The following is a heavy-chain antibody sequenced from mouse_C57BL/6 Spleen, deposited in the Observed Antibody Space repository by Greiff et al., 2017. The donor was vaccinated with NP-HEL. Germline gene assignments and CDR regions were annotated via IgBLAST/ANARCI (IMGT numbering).Heavy chain of an antibody. V-gene: IGHV1-82*01. Sequence: QVQLQQSGPELVKPGASVKISCKASGYAFSSSWMNWVKQRPGKGLEWIGRIYPGDGDTNYNGKFKGKATLTADKSSSTAYMQLSSLTSEDSAVYFCAKPPTAQATLDYWGQGTTLTVSS. CDR1: GYAFSSSW. CDR3: AKPPTAQATLDY. D-gene: IGHD3-2*02. CDR2: IYPGDGDT. J-gene: IGHJ2*01.